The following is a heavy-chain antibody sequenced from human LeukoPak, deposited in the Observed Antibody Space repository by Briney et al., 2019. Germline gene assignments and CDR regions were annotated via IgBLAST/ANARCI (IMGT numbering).Heavy chain of an antibody. J-gene: IGHJ4*02. V-gene: IGHV4-30-4*01. CDR1: GGSISSYY. CDR2: IYYSGST. D-gene: IGHD2-2*01. Sequence: SETLSLTCTVSGGSISSYYWSWIRQPPGKGLEWIGYIYYSGSTYYNPSLKSRVTISVDTSKNQFSLKLSSVTAADTAVYYCARDVVPAAIWGRENYFDYWGQGTLVTVSS. CDR3: ARDVVPAAIWGRENYFDY.